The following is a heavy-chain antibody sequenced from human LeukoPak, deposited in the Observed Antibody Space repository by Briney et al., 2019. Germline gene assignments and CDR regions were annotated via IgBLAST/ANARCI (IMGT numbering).Heavy chain of an antibody. V-gene: IGHV3-53*01. D-gene: IGHD6-13*01. CDR3: ARDLGIAAAPQDY. J-gene: IGHJ4*02. Sequence: GGSLRLSCAASGFTVSNSYMSWVRQAPGKGLEWVSTIYSVGSAYYADSVQGRFTISRDNSKNTLYLQMNSLRAEDTAVYYCARDLGIAAAPQDYWGQGTLVTVSS. CDR1: GFTVSNSY. CDR2: IYSVGSA.